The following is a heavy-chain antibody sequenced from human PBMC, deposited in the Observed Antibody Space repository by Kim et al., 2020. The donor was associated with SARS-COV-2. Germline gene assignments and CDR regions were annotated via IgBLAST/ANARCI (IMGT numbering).Heavy chain of an antibody. CDR1: GYTFTSYG. V-gene: IGHV1-18*01. J-gene: IGHJ6*02. CDR3: ARDQSRTGFDYYYYGMDV. Sequence: ASVKVSCKASGYTFTSYGISWVRQAPGQGLEWMGWISAYNGNTNYAQKLQGRVTMTTDTSTSTAYMELRSLRSDDTAVYYCARDQSRTGFDYYYYGMDVWDQGTTVTVSS. D-gene: IGHD3-3*01. CDR2: ISAYNGNT.